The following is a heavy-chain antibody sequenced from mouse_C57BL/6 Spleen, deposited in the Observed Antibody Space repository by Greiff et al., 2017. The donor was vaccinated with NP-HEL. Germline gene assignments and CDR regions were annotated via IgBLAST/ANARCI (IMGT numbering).Heavy chain of an antibody. D-gene: IGHD2-3*01. CDR3: ARSRWLLEGAMDY. J-gene: IGHJ4*01. CDR2: IYPRDGST. CDR1: GYTFTDHT. Sequence: VKLQESDAELVKPGASVKISCKVSGYTFTDHTIHWMKQRPEQGLEWIGYIYPRDGSTKYNEKFKGKATLTADKSSSTAYMQLNSLTSEDSAVYFCARSRWLLEGAMDYWGQGTSVTVSS. V-gene: IGHV1-78*01.